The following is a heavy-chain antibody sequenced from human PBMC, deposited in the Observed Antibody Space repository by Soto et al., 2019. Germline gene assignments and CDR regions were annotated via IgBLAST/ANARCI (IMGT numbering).Heavy chain of an antibody. J-gene: IGHJ4*02. D-gene: IGHD1-7*01. CDR3: ARESVVTGTHHFDY. Sequence: ASVKVSCKASGYTFKDYFLHWVRQAPGQGLEWMGWINSNTGGTNYAQKFQGRVTMARDTPISTAYMELSRLTSDDTAVYHCARESVVTGTHHFDYWGQGTLVTVSS. V-gene: IGHV1-2*02. CDR2: INSNTGGT. CDR1: GYTFKDYF.